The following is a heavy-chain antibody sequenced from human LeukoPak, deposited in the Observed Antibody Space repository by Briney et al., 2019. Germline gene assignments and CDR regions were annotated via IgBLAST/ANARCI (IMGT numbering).Heavy chain of an antibody. Sequence: PSETLSLTCAVSGFSISSGFHWGWIRQPPGKGLEWIGSIYYSGSTYYNPALKSRVTISVDTSKNQFSLKLSSVTAADTAVYFCARRSNGYNVWGQGILVTVSS. CDR3: ARRSNGYNV. CDR2: IYYSGST. D-gene: IGHD5-24*01. CDR1: GFSISSGFH. J-gene: IGHJ4*02. V-gene: IGHV4-38-2*01.